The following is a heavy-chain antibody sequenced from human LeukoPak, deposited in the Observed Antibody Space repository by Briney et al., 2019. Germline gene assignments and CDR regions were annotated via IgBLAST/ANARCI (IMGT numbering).Heavy chain of an antibody. J-gene: IGHJ3*02. CDR2: IYYSGST. V-gene: IGHV4-39*07. D-gene: IGHD2-2*01. CDR3: ARVVVVPAADDAFDI. Sequence: SETLSLTCTVSGGPISSSSYYWCWIRQPPGKGLEWIGSIYYSGSTYYNPSLKSRVTISVDTSKNQFSLKLSSVTAADTAVYYCARVVVVPAADDAFDIWGQGTMVTVSS. CDR1: GGPISSSSYY.